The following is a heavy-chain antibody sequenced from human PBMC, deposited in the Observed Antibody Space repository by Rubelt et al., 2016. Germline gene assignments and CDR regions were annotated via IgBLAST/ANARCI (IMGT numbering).Heavy chain of an antibody. Sequence: GGGLVQPGGSLRLSCTASGLTFSGYWMHWVRQAPEKGLMWVSRLDNDGSNTDYADSVRGRFTISRDNAKNTLYLQMNSLRAEDTAVYYCVRGGWYLTNPFDYWGQGTLVTVSS. V-gene: IGHV3-74*01. CDR2: LDNDGSNT. J-gene: IGHJ4*02. CDR3: VRGGWYLTNPFDY. D-gene: IGHD6-13*01. CDR1: GLTFSGYW.